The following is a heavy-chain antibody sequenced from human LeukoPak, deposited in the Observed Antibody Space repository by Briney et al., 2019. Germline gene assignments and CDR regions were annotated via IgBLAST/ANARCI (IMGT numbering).Heavy chain of an antibody. CDR3: ARTITMVQGVIISRYFDY. CDR1: GGSISSGGYY. Sequence: SETLSLTCTVSGGSISSGGYYWGWIRQHPGKGLEWIGYIYYSGSTYYNPSLKSRVTISVDTSKNQFSLKLSSVTAADTAVYYCARTITMVQGVIISRYFDYWGQGTLVTVSS. J-gene: IGHJ4*02. D-gene: IGHD3-10*01. V-gene: IGHV4-31*03. CDR2: IYYSGST.